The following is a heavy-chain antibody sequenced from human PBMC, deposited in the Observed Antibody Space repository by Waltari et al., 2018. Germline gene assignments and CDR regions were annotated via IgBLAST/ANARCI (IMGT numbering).Heavy chain of an antibody. CDR3: ARESSSGWYSYYYYYGMDV. CDR1: GFTSSRYG. V-gene: IGHV3-33*01. Sequence: QVQLVESGGGVVQPGSSLRLSCEASGFTSSRYGIPWVRRAPGKGLEWVAVIWYDGSNKYYADSVKGRFTISRDNSKNTLYLQMNSLRAEDTAIYYCARESSSGWYSYYYYYGMDVWGQGTTVTVSS. J-gene: IGHJ6*02. CDR2: IWYDGSNK. D-gene: IGHD6-19*01.